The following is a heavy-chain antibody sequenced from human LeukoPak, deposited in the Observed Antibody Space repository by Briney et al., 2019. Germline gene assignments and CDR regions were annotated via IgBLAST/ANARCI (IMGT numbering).Heavy chain of an antibody. D-gene: IGHD3-3*01. CDR1: GFTFSSYA. Sequence: PGGSLRLSCAASGFTFSSYAMHWVRQAPGKGLEWVAVISYDGSNKYYADSVKGRFTISRDNSKNTLYLQMNSLRAEDTAVYYCARDPSRYDFWSGYYTNFDYWGQGTLVTVSS. CDR3: ARDPSRYDFWSGYYTNFDY. CDR2: ISYDGSNK. V-gene: IGHV3-30-3*01. J-gene: IGHJ4*02.